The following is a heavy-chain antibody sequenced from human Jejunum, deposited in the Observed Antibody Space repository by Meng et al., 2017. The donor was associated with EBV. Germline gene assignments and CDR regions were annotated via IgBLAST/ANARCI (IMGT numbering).Heavy chain of an antibody. D-gene: IGHD3-22*01. V-gene: IGHV4-34*01. CDR2: INHSGST. J-gene: IGHJ5*02. CDR3: AREARISGYHPGIGP. Sequence: QVQLQQWGAGLLKPSXXXXLXXXVYGGFFSGYYWSWIRQPPGKGLEWIGEINHSGSTYYNPSLKSRVTISVDTSKSQFSLKLNSVTAADTAVYYCAREARISGYHPGIGPWGQGTLVTVSS. CDR1: GGFFSGYY.